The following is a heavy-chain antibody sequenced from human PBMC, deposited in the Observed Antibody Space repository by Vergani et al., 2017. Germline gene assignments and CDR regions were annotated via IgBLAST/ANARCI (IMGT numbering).Heavy chain of an antibody. V-gene: IGHV1-3*04. CDR2: INTGNGNT. J-gene: IGHJ6*03. CDR1: GYTFTSYA. Sequence: QVQLVQSGAEVKKPGASVKVSCKASGYTFTSYAMHWVRQAPGQRLEWMGWINTGNGNTKYSQKFQGRVTITRDTSASTAYMELSSLRSDDTAVYYCARGGGYYDFWSGYLDYYYMDVWGKGTTVTVSS. CDR3: ARGGGYYDFWSGYLDYYYMDV. D-gene: IGHD3-3*01.